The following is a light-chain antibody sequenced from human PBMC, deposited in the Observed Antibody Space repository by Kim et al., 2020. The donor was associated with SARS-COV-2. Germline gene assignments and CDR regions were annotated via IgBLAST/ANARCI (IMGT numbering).Light chain of an antibody. J-gene: IGKJ1*01. Sequence: EIQVTQSPSTLSASVGDRITITCRASQSISSWLAWYQQKPGKAPKLRIYKASILESGVPSRFSGSGSGTEFTLTISSLQPDDSATYYCQRYYIYWTFVQGTKVDIK. CDR3: QRYYIYWT. CDR1: QSISSW. CDR2: KAS. V-gene: IGKV1-5*03.